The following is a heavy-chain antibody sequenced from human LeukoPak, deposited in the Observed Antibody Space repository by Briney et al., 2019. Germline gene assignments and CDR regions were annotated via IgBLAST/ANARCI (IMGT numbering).Heavy chain of an antibody. CDR2: IYYSGST. V-gene: IGHV4-39*07. CDR3: ARDRSGRWLQSSLYYFDY. CDR1: GGSISSSSYY. Sequence: SETLSLTCTVSGGSISSSSYYWGWIRQPPGKGLEWIGSIYYSGSTYYNPSLKSRVTISVDTSKNQFSLKLSSVTAADTAVYYCARDRSGRWLQSSLYYFDYWGQGTLVTVSS. J-gene: IGHJ4*02. D-gene: IGHD5-24*01.